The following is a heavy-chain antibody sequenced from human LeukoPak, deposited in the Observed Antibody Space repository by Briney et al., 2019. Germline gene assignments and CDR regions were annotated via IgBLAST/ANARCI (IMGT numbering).Heavy chain of an antibody. J-gene: IGHJ3*01. CDR1: GFTFGDFT. CDR2: IGGSSSSL. V-gene: IGHV3-21*01. CDR3: AKEAGQDYGALDAFDV. D-gene: IGHD4-17*01. Sequence: GGSLRLSCTTSGFTFGDFTMSWVRQAPGKGLEWVSSIGGSSSSLYYAESVKGRFTISRDNARNSLYLQMNSLRVEDTAVYYCAKEAGQDYGALDAFDVWGQGTMVTVSS.